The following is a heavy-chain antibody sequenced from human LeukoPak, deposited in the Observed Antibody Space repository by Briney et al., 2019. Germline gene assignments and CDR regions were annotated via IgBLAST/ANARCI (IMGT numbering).Heavy chain of an antibody. CDR3: ARDLGYCRSTSCHNSNGGFDP. CDR2: IYTSGST. CDR1: GGSISSYY. J-gene: IGHJ5*02. Sequence: SETLSLTCTVSGGSISSYYWSWIRQPAGKGLEWFGRIYTSGSTNYNPSLKSRVTMSVDTSKNQFSLKLSSVTAADTAVYYCARDLGYCRSTSCHNSNGGFDPWGQGTLVTVSS. D-gene: IGHD2-2*02. V-gene: IGHV4-4*07.